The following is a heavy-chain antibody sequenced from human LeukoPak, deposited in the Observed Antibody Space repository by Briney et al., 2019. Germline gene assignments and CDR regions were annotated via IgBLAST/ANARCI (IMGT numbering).Heavy chain of an antibody. CDR3: SRAMLGGYSYDWPRDFDC. J-gene: IGHJ4*02. D-gene: IGHD5-18*01. CDR2: ISSSSSYI. Sequence: PGGSLRLSCAASVFTYSSYSMNWVRQAPGKGLEWVSSISSSSSYIYYADSVKGRFTISRDNAKNSLYLQMNSLKTEDTAVYYCSRAMLGGYSYDWPRDFDCWGQGTLVTVSS. CDR1: VFTYSSYS. V-gene: IGHV3-21*03.